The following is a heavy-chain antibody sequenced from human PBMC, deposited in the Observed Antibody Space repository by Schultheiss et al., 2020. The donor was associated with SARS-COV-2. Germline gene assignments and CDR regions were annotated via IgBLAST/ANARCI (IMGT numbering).Heavy chain of an antibody. Sequence: ASVKVSCKASGYTFTGHYMHWVRQAPGQGLEWMGWINPNSGGTNYAQKFQGRVTITRDTSASTAYMELSSLRSEDTAVYYCARGISYGMDVWGQGTTVTVSS. V-gene: IGHV1-2*02. J-gene: IGHJ6*02. CDR3: ARGISYGMDV. D-gene: IGHD1-14*01. CDR2: INPNSGGT. CDR1: GYTFTGHY.